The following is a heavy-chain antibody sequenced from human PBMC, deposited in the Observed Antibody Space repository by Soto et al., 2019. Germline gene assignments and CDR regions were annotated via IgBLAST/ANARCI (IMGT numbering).Heavy chain of an antibody. CDR3: ARESYYYDSSGYGSFDI. J-gene: IGHJ3*02. Sequence: QVQLVESGGGVVQPGRSLRLSCAASGFTFSSYAMHWVRQAPGKGLEWVAVISHDGSNKYYADSVKGRFTISRDNSKNTLYLQMNSLRAEDTAVYYCARESYYYDSSGYGSFDIWGQGTMVTVSS. D-gene: IGHD3-22*01. CDR1: GFTFSSYA. V-gene: IGHV3-30-3*01. CDR2: ISHDGSNK.